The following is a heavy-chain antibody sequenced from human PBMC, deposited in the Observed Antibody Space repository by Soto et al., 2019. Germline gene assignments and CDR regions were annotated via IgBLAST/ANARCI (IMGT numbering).Heavy chain of an antibody. D-gene: IGHD3-16*01. J-gene: IGHJ5*02. V-gene: IGHV1-69*01. Sequence: QVQLVQSGAEVKKPGSSVKVSCKASGGVFRNYAINWVRQAPGQGLEWMGGIIPVFGTADDPQKFQGRVTMTADEPTNTAYMELTRLNTEDTAVYFCARDRWGSDSFDPGGEGTLAT. CDR1: GGVFRNYA. CDR3: ARDRWGSDSFDP. CDR2: IIPVFGTA.